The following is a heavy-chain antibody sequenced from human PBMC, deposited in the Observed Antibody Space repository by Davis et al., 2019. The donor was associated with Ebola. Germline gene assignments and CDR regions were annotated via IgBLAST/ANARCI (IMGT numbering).Heavy chain of an antibody. D-gene: IGHD3-22*01. CDR2: ISAYNGNT. CDR3: ARDYYDSSGYYCPDY. CDR1: GYTFTSYG. J-gene: IGHJ4*02. V-gene: IGHV1-18*01. Sequence: ASVKVSCKASGYTFTSYGISWVRQAPGQGLEWMGWISAYNGNTNYAQKLQGRVTMTTDTSTSTAYMELRSLRSDDTAVYYCARDYYDSSGYYCPDYWGQGTLVTVSS.